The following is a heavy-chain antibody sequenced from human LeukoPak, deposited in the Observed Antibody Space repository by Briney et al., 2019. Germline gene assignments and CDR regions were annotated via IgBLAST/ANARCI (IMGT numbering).Heavy chain of an antibody. CDR3: ARGHGDYDFWSGYSHS. Sequence: SETLSLTCAVYGGSFSGYYWTWIRQPPGKGLEWIGEINHSGSTNYNPSLKSRVAISVDTSKNQFSLKLSSVTAADTAVYYCARGHGDYDFWSGYSHSWGQGTLVTVSS. D-gene: IGHD3-3*01. CDR2: INHSGST. J-gene: IGHJ4*02. CDR1: GGSFSGYY. V-gene: IGHV4-34*01.